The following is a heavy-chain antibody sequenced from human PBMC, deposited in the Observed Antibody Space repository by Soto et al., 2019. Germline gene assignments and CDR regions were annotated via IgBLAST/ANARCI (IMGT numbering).Heavy chain of an antibody. CDR1: GFTSATYD. Sequence: GASVKVSCKGSGFTSATYDISWVRQAPGQGLEWMGWIGGYNGNTEYAQKHQARVTLTTDTSTSTAYMELRDLRFDDTAVYYCGKFVYGSGTYLAYWGQGTLVTVS. CDR2: IGGYNGNT. CDR3: GKFVYGSGTYLAY. V-gene: IGHV1-18*01. J-gene: IGHJ4*02. D-gene: IGHD3-10*01.